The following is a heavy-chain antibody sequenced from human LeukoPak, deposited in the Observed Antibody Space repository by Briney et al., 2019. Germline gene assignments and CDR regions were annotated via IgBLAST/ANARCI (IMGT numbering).Heavy chain of an antibody. CDR3: ARDRSLGIIDY. J-gene: IGHJ4*02. Sequence: PSETLSLTCIVSGGSISGYYWSWIRQPPGKGLEWIGYIYYSGSTNYNPSLKSRVTISVDACKNHFSLKVTSVTAADTAVYYCARDRSLGIIDYWGQGTLVTVSS. D-gene: IGHD3-16*01. CDR1: GGSISGYY. V-gene: IGHV4-59*01. CDR2: IYYSGST.